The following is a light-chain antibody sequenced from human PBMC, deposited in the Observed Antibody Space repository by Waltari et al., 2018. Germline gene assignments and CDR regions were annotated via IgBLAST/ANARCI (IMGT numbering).Light chain of an antibody. Sequence: DIQMTQSPSSLSASVGDRVTITCRASQRISSFLNWYQQKPGKAPKLLMYAASNLQSGVPSRFSGSGSGTDFTLTISSLQPDDFATYYCQQSFSAPMYTFGQGTKLEIK. V-gene: IGKV1-39*01. CDR3: QQSFSAPMYT. J-gene: IGKJ2*01. CDR1: QRISSF. CDR2: AAS.